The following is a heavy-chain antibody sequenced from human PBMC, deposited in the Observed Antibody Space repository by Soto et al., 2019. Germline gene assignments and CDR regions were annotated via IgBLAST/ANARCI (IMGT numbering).Heavy chain of an antibody. V-gene: IGHV4-59*01. D-gene: IGHD5-18*01. J-gene: IGHJ3*02. Sequence: SETLSLTCTVSVGSISSYYWSWIRQPPGKGLEWIGYIYYSGSTNYNPSLKSRVTISVDTSKNQFSLKLSSVTAADTAVYYCARDQYKSYGYVVAFDIWGQGTMVTVSS. CDR1: VGSISSYY. CDR2: IYYSGST. CDR3: ARDQYKSYGYVVAFDI.